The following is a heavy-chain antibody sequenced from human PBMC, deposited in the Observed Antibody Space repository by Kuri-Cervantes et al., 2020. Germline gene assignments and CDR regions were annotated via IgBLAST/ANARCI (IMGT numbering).Heavy chain of an antibody. CDR2: ISWISGSI. CDR3: ARERPLLRYFEN. CDR1: GFTFDDYA. V-gene: IGHV3-9*01. J-gene: IGHJ4*02. Sequence: GGSRRLSCAASGFTFDDYAMHWVRQAPGKGLEWVSGISWISGSIGYADSVKGRFTISRDNAKNSLYLQMNSLRAEDTALYHCARERPLLRYFENWGQGTLVTFS. D-gene: IGHD3-9*01.